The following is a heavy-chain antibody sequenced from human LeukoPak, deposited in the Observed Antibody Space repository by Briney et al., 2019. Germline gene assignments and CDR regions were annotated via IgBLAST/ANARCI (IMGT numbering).Heavy chain of an antibody. V-gene: IGHV3-74*01. CDR3: ARDRGYTQDY. J-gene: IGHJ4*02. CDR2: IKSDGSTT. D-gene: IGHD5-12*01. Sequence: GGSLRLSCAASGFTFSTYWMHWVRQAPGKGLVWVSHIKSDGSTTCYADSVKGRFTISRDDAKNTLYLQMNSLRAEDTAVYYCARDRGYTQDYWGQGTLVTVSS. CDR1: GFTFSTYW.